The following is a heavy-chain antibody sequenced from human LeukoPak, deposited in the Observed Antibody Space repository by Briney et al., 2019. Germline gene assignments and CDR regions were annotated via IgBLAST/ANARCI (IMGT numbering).Heavy chain of an antibody. CDR3: ARSRGIAAAGTAFDI. CDR2: INHSGST. Sequence: SETLSLTCNVSGGSISRGRNYWSWIRQPPGKGLEWIGEINHSGSTNYNPSLKSRVTISVDTSKNQFSLKLSSVTAADTAVYYCARSRGIAAAGTAFDIWGQGTMVTVSS. CDR1: GGSISRGRNY. V-gene: IGHV4-39*07. D-gene: IGHD6-13*01. J-gene: IGHJ3*02.